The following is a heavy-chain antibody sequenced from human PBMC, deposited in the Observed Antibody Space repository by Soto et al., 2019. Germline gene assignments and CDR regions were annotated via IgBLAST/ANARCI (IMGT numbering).Heavy chain of an antibody. Sequence: SETLSLTCTVSGGSISGYYWSWIRQPPGKRLEWIGYIDYYGSTNYNPSLKSRVTISVDRSKNQFSLKLSSVTAADTAVYYCARGYPADFDYWGQGTLVT. D-gene: IGHD3-16*02. CDR2: IDYYGST. CDR3: ARGYPADFDY. V-gene: IGHV4-59*12. J-gene: IGHJ4*02. CDR1: GGSISGYY.